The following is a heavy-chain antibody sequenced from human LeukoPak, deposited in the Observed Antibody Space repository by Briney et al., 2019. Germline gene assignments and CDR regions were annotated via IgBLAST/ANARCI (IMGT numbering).Heavy chain of an antibody. CDR1: GYTFTSYA. CDR2: ISYDGSNK. Sequence: SCKASGYTFTSYAMHWVRQAPGKGLEWVAVISYDGSNKYYADSVKGRFTISRDNSKNMLYLQMNSLRAEDTAVYYCARVRGSTSFYFDYWGQETLVTVSS. V-gene: IGHV3-30-3*01. D-gene: IGHD5-12*01. J-gene: IGHJ4*02. CDR3: ARVRGSTSFYFDY.